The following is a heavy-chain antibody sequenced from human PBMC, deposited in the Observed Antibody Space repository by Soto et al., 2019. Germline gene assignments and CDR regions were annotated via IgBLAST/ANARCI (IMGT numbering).Heavy chain of an antibody. CDR3: ARRGIPRRFLEEYYFDY. D-gene: IGHD3-3*01. Sequence: SDTLSITCNVSGGSISSSSYYGGCIRQPPWKGLEWIGSIYYSGSTYYNPSLKSRVTISVDTSKNQFSLKLSSVTAADTAVYYCARRGIPRRFLEEYYFDYWGQGTLVTVSS. J-gene: IGHJ4*02. CDR2: IYYSGST. CDR1: GGSISSSSYY. V-gene: IGHV4-39*01.